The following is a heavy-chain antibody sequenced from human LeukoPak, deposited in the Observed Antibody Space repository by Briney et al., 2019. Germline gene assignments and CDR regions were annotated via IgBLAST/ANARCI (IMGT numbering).Heavy chain of an antibody. J-gene: IGHJ6*04. D-gene: IGHD3-3*01. V-gene: IGHV4-59*04. CDR2: IYYSGST. CDR3: ARHPYYDFWSGTDV. CDR1: GGSISSYY. Sequence: SETLSLTCTVSGGSISSYYWSWIRQPPGKGLEWIGYIYYSGSTYYNPSLKSRVTISVDTSKNQFSLKLSSVTAADTAVYYCARHPYYDFWSGTDVWGKGTTVTVSS.